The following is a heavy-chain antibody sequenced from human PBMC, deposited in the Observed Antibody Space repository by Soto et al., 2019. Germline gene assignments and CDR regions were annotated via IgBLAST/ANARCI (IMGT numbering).Heavy chain of an antibody. D-gene: IGHD3-9*01. J-gene: IGHJ4*02. CDR3: TREHVVTIFRRGQRGSFDS. V-gene: IGHV3-21*02. CDR1: GFSFNTYT. Sequence: EVQLIESGGGLVNPGGSLRLSCAASGFSFNTYTMNWVRQAPGKGLEWVSFITSDSNYIYYADSVKGRFTISRDDANKPLYLQMNSLRAEDTAVYYCTREHVVTIFRRGQRGSFDSWSQGTLVSVSS. CDR2: ITSDSNYI.